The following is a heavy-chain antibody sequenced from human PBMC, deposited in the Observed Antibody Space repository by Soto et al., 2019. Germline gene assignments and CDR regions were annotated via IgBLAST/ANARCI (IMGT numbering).Heavy chain of an antibody. Sequence: GGSLRLSCAASGFTFSSFGMHWVRQAPGKGLEWVALIWYDGSNKYYADSVKGRFTISRDNSKNTLYLQMNSLRAEDTAVYYCARDRLMVTTYYYYDMDVWGQGTKATVSS. D-gene: IGHD5-18*01. V-gene: IGHV3-33*01. J-gene: IGHJ6*02. CDR3: ARDRLMVTTYYYYDMDV. CDR1: GFTFSSFG. CDR2: IWYDGSNK.